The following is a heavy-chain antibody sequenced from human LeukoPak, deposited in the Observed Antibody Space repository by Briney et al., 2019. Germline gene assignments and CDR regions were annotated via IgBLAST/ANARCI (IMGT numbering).Heavy chain of an antibody. J-gene: IGHJ4*02. CDR3: ARADYFDY. CDR2: IKPDGSGK. CDR1: GFTFSPYW. V-gene: IGHV3-7*01. Sequence: GGSLRLSCAASGFTFSPYWMSWVRQAPGKGLEWVANIKPDGSGKYYEDSVKGRFTISRDNTKNSLYLQMNSLRADDTAVYYCARADYFDYWGQGTLVTVSS.